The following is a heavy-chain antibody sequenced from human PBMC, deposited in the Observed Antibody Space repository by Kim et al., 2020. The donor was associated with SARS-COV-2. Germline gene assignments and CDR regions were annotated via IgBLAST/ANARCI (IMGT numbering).Heavy chain of an antibody. V-gene: IGHV3-23*01. J-gene: IGHJ4*01. CDR2: VSGSGGGT. D-gene: IGHD1-1*01. Sequence: GGSLRLSCVASGFTFSNFAMSWVRQAPGKGLEYISSVSGSGGGTFYAESVRGRFTLSRDNSKNTVFLYMDSLRVEDTALYYCAKDGTGTYWGAYFVHWG. CDR1: GFTFSNFA. CDR3: AKDGTGTYWGAYFVH.